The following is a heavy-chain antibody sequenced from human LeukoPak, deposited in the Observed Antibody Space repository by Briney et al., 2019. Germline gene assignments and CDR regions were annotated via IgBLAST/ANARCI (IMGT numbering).Heavy chain of an antibody. CDR2: IYYSGST. V-gene: IGHV4-59*01. J-gene: IGHJ4*02. CDR1: GGSISSYY. D-gene: IGHD6-13*01. CDR3: ASGSSSRSFDY. Sequence: LETLTVSSTVSGGSISSYYWSWIRQPPGKGLEWIGYIYYSGSTNYNPSHKSRVTISVDTSRNQFSLKLSSVTAADTAVYYCASGSSSRSFDYWGQETGHRLL.